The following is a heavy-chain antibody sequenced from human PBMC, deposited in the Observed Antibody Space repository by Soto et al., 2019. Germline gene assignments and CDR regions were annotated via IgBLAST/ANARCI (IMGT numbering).Heavy chain of an antibody. V-gene: IGHV4-59*01. CDR1: GGSITSYH. CDR2: TAYTGNT. CDR3: ARDMPAGFTHYFDP. J-gene: IGHJ5*02. Sequence: SETLSLTCVVCGGSITSYHWSWIGQFPGKGLEGIAYTAYTGNTKYNPSLKSRVTISMDTSKNQLSLKLTSMTAADTAVYYCARDMPAGFTHYFDPWRKGTRVTVAS. D-gene: IGHD1-26*01.